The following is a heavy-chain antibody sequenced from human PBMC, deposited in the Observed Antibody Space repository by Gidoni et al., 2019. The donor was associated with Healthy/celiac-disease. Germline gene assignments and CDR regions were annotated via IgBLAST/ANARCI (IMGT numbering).Heavy chain of an antibody. Sequence: QVQLVESGGGVVQPGRSLRLSCAASGFTFSSYAMHWVRQAPGKGLEWVAVISYDGSNKYYADSVKGRFTISRDNSKNTLYLQMNSLRAEDTAVYYCAREVFPSPYYFDYWGQGTLVTVSS. CDR2: ISYDGSNK. D-gene: IGHD2-8*01. J-gene: IGHJ4*02. CDR1: GFTFSSYA. CDR3: AREVFPSPYYFDY. V-gene: IGHV3-30-3*01.